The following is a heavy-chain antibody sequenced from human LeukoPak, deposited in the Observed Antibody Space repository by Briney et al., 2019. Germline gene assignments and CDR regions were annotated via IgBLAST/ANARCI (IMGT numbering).Heavy chain of an antibody. V-gene: IGHV3-23*01. CDR2: ISGSGGST. CDR1: GFTFSSYA. J-gene: IGHJ4*02. CDR3: AKGLRYFDWSSDY. D-gene: IGHD3-9*01. Sequence: GGSLRLSCAASGFTFSSYALSWVRQAPGKGLEWVSAISGSGGSTYYADSVKGRFTISRDNSKNTLYLQMNSLRAEDTAVYYCAKGLRYFDWSSDYWGQGTLVTVSS.